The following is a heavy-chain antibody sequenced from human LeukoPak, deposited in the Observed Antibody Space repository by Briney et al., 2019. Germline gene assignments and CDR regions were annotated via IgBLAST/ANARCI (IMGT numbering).Heavy chain of an antibody. CDR3: ARDRCSSTSCSLHDAFDI. CDR2: IIPIFGTA. V-gene: IGHV1-69*01. D-gene: IGHD2-2*01. J-gene: IGHJ3*02. CDR1: GGTSSSYA. Sequence: SVKVSCKASGGTSSSYAISWVRQAPGQGLEWMGGIIPIFGTANYAQKFQGRVTITADESTSTAYMELSSLRSEDTAVYYCARDRCSSTSCSLHDAFDIWGQGTMVTVSS.